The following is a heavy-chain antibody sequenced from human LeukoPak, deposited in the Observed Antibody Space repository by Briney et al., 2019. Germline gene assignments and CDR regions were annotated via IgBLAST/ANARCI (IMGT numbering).Heavy chain of an antibody. D-gene: IGHD3-16*01. V-gene: IGHV3-23*01. CDR3: TKLNGPPIITFGGSTWFDP. CDR2: IVGSGGTT. J-gene: IGHJ5*02. CDR1: GFSFSNSG. Sequence: GGSLRLSCVASGFSFSNSGMGWVRQAPGKGLECVSLIVGSGGTTDYADSVRGRFTISRDNSKNTVYLQMNSLRDEDTAVYYCTKLNGPPIITFGGSTWFDPWGQGTLVIASS.